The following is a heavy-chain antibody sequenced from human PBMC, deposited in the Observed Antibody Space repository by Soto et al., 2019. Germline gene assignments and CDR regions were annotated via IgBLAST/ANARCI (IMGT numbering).Heavy chain of an antibody. CDR1: GDSVSTNSGA. V-gene: IGHV6-1*01. D-gene: IGHD3-9*01. CDR3: ARAGSTMYRLHPHFDY. Sequence: QVQLQQSGPGLVKPSQTLSLTCAISGDSVSTNSGAWNWIRQSPSRVLEWLVRTFYRSRWYSDYADSVKGRININSDTSKNQFSLQLSSVTPEDTAVYYCARAGSTMYRLHPHFDYWGQGTLVTVSS. J-gene: IGHJ4*02. CDR2: TFYRSRWYS.